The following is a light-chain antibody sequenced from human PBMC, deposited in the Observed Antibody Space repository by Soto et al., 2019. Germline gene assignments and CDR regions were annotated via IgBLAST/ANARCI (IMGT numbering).Light chain of an antibody. V-gene: IGKV3-15*01. CDR3: QHYSNWPPT. CDR2: YAS. CDR1: ESVHSN. J-gene: IGKJ3*01. Sequence: EMVMTQSPATLSVSPGERVTLSCRASESVHSNLAWYQQKPGQGPSLLIYYASTRVTGVPDRFSCSGSGREFTLTISSLQSEDFGVYYCQHYSNWPPTFGPGTKVEIK.